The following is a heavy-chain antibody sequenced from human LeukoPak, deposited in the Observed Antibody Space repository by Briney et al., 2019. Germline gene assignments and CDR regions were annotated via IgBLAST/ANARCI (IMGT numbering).Heavy chain of an antibody. CDR1: GGSISSGGYS. J-gene: IGHJ6*02. Sequence: SETLSLTCAVSGGSISSGGYSWSWIRQPPGKGLEWIGYIYHSGSTYYNPSLKSRDTISVDRSKNQFSLKLSSVTAADTAVYYCARDGYYGSGPYYYGMDVWGQGTTVTVSS. V-gene: IGHV4-30-2*01. CDR2: IYHSGST. CDR3: ARDGYYGSGPYYYGMDV. D-gene: IGHD3-10*01.